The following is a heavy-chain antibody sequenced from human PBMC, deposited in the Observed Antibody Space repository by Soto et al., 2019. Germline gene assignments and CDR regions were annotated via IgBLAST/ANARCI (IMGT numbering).Heavy chain of an antibody. CDR2: ISGSGSST. V-gene: IGHV3-23*01. CDR3: AKDVVGSGAYYLPFDY. CDR1: GFTFSSYA. D-gene: IGHD1-26*01. J-gene: IGHJ4*02. Sequence: EVQLLESGGGLVQPGGSLRLSCAASGFTFSSYAMSWVRQAPGKGLEWVSAISGSGSSTYYADAVKGRFTISRDNSRNTLYLQMNSVRAEDTAVYYCAKDVVGSGAYYLPFDYWGQGTLVTVSS.